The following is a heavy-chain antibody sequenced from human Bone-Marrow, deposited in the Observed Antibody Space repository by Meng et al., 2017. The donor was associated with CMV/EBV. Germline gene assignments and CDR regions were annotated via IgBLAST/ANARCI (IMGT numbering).Heavy chain of an antibody. CDR3: ARERKDSSGWYSYYGMDV. D-gene: IGHD6-19*01. CDR1: GGSISSDY. V-gene: IGHV4-59*01. CDR2: IYYSGST. Sequence: GSLRLTCTVAGGSISSDYWSWIRQPPGKGLEWIGYIYYSGSTNYTPSLKSRVTISVDTSKNQFSLKLSSVTAAGTAVYYCARERKDSSGWYSYYGMDVWGQGTTVTVSS. J-gene: IGHJ6*02.